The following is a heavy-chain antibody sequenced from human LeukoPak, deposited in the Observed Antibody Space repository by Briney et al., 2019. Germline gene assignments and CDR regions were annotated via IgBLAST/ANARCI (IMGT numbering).Heavy chain of an antibody. CDR1: GYTFTSYG. CDR2: ISAYNGNT. CDR3: AGSMVRGFYYGMDV. D-gene: IGHD3-10*01. Sequence: ASVKVSCKASGYTFTSYGISWVRQAPGQGLEWMGWISAYNGNTNYAQKLQGRVTMTTDTSTSTAYMELRSLRSDDTAMYYCAGSMVRGFYYGMDVWGQGTTVTVSS. J-gene: IGHJ6*02. V-gene: IGHV1-18*01.